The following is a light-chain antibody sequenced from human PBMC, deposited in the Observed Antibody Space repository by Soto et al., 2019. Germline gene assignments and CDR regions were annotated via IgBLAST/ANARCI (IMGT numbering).Light chain of an antibody. J-gene: IGKJ4*01. CDR2: GAS. V-gene: IGKV3-20*01. CDR1: QSVSSSY. CDR3: QQYGSSPLT. Sequence: EIVSTQSPGTLSLSPGERATLSCRARQSVSSSYLAWYQQKPGQAPRLLIYGASSRATGIPDRFSGSGSGTDFTLTISRLEPEDFAVYYCQQYGSSPLTFGGGTKVEIK.